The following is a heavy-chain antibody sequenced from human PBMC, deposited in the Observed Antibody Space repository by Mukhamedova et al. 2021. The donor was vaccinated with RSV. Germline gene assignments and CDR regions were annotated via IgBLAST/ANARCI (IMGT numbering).Heavy chain of an antibody. Sequence: GMHWVRQAPGKGLEWVAVISYDGSNKYYADSVKGRFTISRDNSKNTLYLQMNSLRAEDTAVCYCARDRYGSGSDYYYGMDVWGQGTT. CDR2: ISYDGSNK. CDR3: ARDRYGSGSDYYYGMDV. CDR1: G. V-gene: IGHV3-30*19. J-gene: IGHJ6*02. D-gene: IGHD3-10*01.